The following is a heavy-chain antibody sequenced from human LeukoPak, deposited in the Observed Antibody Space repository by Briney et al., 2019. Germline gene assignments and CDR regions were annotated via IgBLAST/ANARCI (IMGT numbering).Heavy chain of an antibody. Sequence: GGSLRLSCAASGFTFSSYSMNWVRQAPGKGLEWVSSISSSSSYIYYADSVKGRFTISRDNAKNSLYLQMNSLRAEDTAVYYCARSLRITMIVVVTADAFDIWGQGTMVTVSS. V-gene: IGHV3-21*01. CDR2: ISSSSSYI. CDR3: ARSLRITMIVVVTADAFDI. J-gene: IGHJ3*02. CDR1: GFTFSSYS. D-gene: IGHD3-22*01.